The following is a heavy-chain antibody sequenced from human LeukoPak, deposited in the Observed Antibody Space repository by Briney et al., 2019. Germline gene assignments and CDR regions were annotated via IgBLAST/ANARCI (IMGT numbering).Heavy chain of an antibody. CDR2: ISYSGST. D-gene: IGHD6-19*01. Sequence: PSETLSLTCTVSGGSVSSGSDYWSWIRQPPGKGLEWIGHISYSGSTNYNPSLKSRVTISLDTSKNQFSLKLSSVTAADTAVYYCARVRYSSGWYEDYWGQGTLVTVSS. J-gene: IGHJ4*02. CDR1: GGSVSSGSDY. V-gene: IGHV4-61*01. CDR3: ARVRYSSGWYEDY.